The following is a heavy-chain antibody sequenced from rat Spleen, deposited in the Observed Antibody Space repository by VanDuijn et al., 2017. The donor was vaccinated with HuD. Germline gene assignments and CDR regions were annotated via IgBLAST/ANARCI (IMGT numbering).Heavy chain of an antibody. CDR3: ARGGF. J-gene: IGHJ2*01. V-gene: IGHV2-1*01. D-gene: IGHD4-4*01. CDR2: IWGDGST. CDR1: GFSLTKHS. Sequence: QVQLKESGPGLVQPSVTLSLSCTVSGFSLTKHSVSWVRQPPGKGLEWMGGIWGDGSTDYNSALKSRLSISRDTSKSQVFLKMNSLQTEDTAMYFCARGGFWGQGVMVTVSS.